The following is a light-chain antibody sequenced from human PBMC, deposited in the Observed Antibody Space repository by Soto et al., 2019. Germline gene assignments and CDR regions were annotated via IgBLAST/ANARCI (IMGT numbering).Light chain of an antibody. CDR3: QQRSAWPTT. V-gene: IGKV3-11*01. Sequence: EIVLTQSPATLSLSPGERATLSCRASQSVSRYLAWYQQKPGQAPRLLIYDASNSATGIPARFSGSVSGTDFTLTISSLETADLAVYYCQQRSAWPTTFGGGTKVQIK. CDR2: DAS. J-gene: IGKJ4*02. CDR1: QSVSRY.